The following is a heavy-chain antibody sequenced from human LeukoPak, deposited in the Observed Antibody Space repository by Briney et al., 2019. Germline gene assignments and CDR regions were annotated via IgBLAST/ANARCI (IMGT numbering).Heavy chain of an antibody. V-gene: IGHV3-23*01. CDR1: GFTFSSYA. CDR3: ARAQKYGYDAFDI. CDR2: ISGSGGST. J-gene: IGHJ3*02. D-gene: IGHD4-17*01. Sequence: PGGSLRLSCAASGFTFSSYAMSWVRQAPGKGLEWVSAISGSGGSTYYADSVKGRFTISRDNAKNSLYLQMNSLSAEDTAVYYCARAQKYGYDAFDIWGQGTMVTVSS.